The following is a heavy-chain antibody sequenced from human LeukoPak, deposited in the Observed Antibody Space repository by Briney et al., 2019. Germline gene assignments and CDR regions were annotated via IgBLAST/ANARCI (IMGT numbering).Heavy chain of an antibody. CDR3: ARQAGYSTSWSDFDY. Sequence: GESLKISCKGSGYSFISYWIAWVRQMPGKGLEWMGIIYPDDSDTRYSPSFQGQVTISADRSTTTAYLQWSSLKASDTAIYYCARQAGYSTSWSDFDYWGQGTLVTVSS. CDR2: IYPDDSDT. J-gene: IGHJ4*02. V-gene: IGHV5-51*01. D-gene: IGHD6-13*01. CDR1: GYSFISYW.